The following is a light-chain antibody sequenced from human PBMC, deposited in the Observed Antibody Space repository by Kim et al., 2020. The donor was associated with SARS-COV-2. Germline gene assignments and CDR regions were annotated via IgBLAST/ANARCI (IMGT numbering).Light chain of an antibody. CDR1: QSVTTN. V-gene: IGKV3-15*01. J-gene: IGKJ1*01. Sequence: PGERATLSCRASQSVTTNLAWYQQTPGQPPRLLIYDASTRATGVPARFSGSGSGTQFTLTISSLQSEDFALYYCQQYDYWWTFGQGTKVEIK. CDR3: QQYDYWWT. CDR2: DAS.